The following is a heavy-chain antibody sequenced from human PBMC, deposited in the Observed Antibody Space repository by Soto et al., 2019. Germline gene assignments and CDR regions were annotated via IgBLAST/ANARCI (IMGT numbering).Heavy chain of an antibody. J-gene: IGHJ4*02. V-gene: IGHV3-23*01. CDR1: GFTFSTYV. D-gene: IGHD2-2*01. CDR3: AKGQVPAAGYYFGY. Sequence: GGSLRLSCAASGFTFSTYVMSWVRQAPGKGLEWVSGISGSGGNTYYADSVKGRFTISRDNSKNTLYLEMHSLRAEDTAVYYCAKGQVPAAGYYFGYWGQGTLVTVSS. CDR2: ISGSGGNT.